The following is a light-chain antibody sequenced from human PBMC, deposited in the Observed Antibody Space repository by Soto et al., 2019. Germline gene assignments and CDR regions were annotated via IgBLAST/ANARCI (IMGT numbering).Light chain of an antibody. CDR1: SSDVGGYKY. V-gene: IGLV2-14*01. Sequence: QSALTQPASVSGSPGQSITISCTGTSSDVGGYKYVSWYQQHPGEAPKLMIYDVSKRPSGVSNRFSGSKSGNTASLTISGLQAEDEADYYCSSYTSSSTRVFGTGTKLTVL. J-gene: IGLJ1*01. CDR3: SSYTSSSTRV. CDR2: DVS.